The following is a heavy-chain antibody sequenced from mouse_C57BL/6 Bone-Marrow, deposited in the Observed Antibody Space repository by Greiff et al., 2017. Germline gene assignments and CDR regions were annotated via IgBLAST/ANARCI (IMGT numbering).Heavy chain of an antibody. CDR1: GYTFTSYW. CDR2: IYPGNSDT. J-gene: IGHJ2*01. D-gene: IGHD1-1*01. CDR3: TKPLITTVVATSYFDY. V-gene: IGHV1-5*01. Sequence: VQLQQSGTVLARPGASVKMSCKTSGYTFTSYWMHWVKQRPGQGLEWIGAIYPGNSDTSYNQKFKGKAKLTAVTSASTAYMELSSLTNEDSAVYYCTKPLITTVVATSYFDYWGQGTTLTVSS.